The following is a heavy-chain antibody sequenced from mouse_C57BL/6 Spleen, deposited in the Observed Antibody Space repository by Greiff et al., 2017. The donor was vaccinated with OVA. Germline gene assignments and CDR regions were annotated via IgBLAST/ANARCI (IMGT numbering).Heavy chain of an antibody. Sequence: DVKLVESGGGLVKPGGSLKLSCAASGFTFSDYGMHWVRQAPEKGLEWVAYISSGSSTIYYADTVKGRFTISRDNAKNTLFLQMTSLRSEDTAMYYCARRYGSSPFDVWGTGTTVTVSS. CDR3: ARRYGSSPFDV. D-gene: IGHD1-1*01. J-gene: IGHJ1*03. CDR1: GFTFSDYG. V-gene: IGHV5-17*01. CDR2: ISSGSSTI.